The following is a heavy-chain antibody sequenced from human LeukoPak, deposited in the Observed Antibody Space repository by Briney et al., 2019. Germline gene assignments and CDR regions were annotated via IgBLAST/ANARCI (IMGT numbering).Heavy chain of an antibody. D-gene: IGHD3-10*01. CDR3: AKDFESVVPYYGSGTDY. Sequence: GGSLRLSCAASGFSFSSYGMHWVRQAPGKGLEWGAVISYDGSNKYYAGSVKGRFTISRDNSKNTLYLQMNSLRAEDTAVYYCAKDFESVVPYYGSGTDYWGQGTLVTVSS. V-gene: IGHV3-30*18. J-gene: IGHJ4*02. CDR2: ISYDGSNK. CDR1: GFSFSSYG.